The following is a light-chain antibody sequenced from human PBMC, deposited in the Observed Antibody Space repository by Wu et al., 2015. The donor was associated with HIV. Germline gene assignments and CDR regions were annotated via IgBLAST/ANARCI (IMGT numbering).Light chain of an antibody. J-gene: IGKJ4*01. V-gene: IGKV3-20*01. CDR1: QSVRSNY. Sequence: EIVLTQSPGTLSLSPGERATLSCRASQSVRSNYLAWYQQKRGQAPRLLIYGASTRATDIPDFTLTISRLETEDFAVYYCQHYASSPLTFGGGTKVEIK. CDR3: QHYASSPLT. CDR2: GAS.